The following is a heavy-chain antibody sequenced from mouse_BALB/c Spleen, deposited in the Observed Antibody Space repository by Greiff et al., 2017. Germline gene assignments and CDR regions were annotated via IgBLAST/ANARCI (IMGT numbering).Heavy chain of an antibody. D-gene: IGHD1-1*01. J-gene: IGHJ1*01. Sequence: EVKVVESGGGLVQPGGSLRLSCATSGFTFSDFYMEWVRQPPGKRLEWIAASRNKANDYTTEYSASVKGRFIVSRDTSQSILYLQMNALRAEDTAIYYCARDATGGYFDVWGAGTTVTVSS. V-gene: IGHV7-1*02. CDR1: GFTFSDFY. CDR3: ARDATGGYFDV. CDR2: SRNKANDYTT.